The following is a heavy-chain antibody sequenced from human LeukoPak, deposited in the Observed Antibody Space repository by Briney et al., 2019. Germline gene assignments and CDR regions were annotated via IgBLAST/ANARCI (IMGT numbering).Heavy chain of an antibody. CDR1: GFTFSSYA. V-gene: IGHV3-53*01. CDR2: IYSDDTT. J-gene: IGHJ4*02. D-gene: IGHD4-23*01. CDR3: ARRAGGYSHPYDY. Sequence: GGSLRLSCAASGFTFSSYAMSWVRQIPGKGLEWVSLIYSDDTTLYADSVKGRFTISRDISKNTLYLQMSSLRAEDTAVYYCARRAGGYSHPYDYWGQGVLVTVSS.